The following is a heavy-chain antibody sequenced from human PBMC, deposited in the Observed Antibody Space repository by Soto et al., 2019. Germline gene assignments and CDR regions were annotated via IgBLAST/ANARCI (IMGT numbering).Heavy chain of an antibody. CDR2: IYYSGST. CDR3: ARDLRAAAGTPYRDYYYYMDV. D-gene: IGHD6-13*01. J-gene: IGHJ6*03. CDR1: GGSISSGGYY. V-gene: IGHV4-31*03. Sequence: SETLSLTCTVSGGSISSGGYYWSWIRQHPGKGLEWIGYIYYSGSTYYNPSLKSRVTISVDTSKNQFSLKLSSVTAADTAVYYCARDLRAAAGTPYRDYYYYMDVWGKGTTVTVSS.